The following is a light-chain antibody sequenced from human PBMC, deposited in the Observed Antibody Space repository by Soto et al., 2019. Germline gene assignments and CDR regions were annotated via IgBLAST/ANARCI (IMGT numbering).Light chain of an antibody. V-gene: IGKV3-11*01. Sequence: EIVLTQSPATLSLSPGERATLSCRASQSVSIYLAWYHQKPGQAPRLLIYDASNRATGIPARFSGSGSGTDFTLTISSLEPEDFAAYYCQQRSNWPQLTFGGGTKVEIQ. CDR1: QSVSIY. CDR2: DAS. J-gene: IGKJ4*01. CDR3: QQRSNWPQLT.